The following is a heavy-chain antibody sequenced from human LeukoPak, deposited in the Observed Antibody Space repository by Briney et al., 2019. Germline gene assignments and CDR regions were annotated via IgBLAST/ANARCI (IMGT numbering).Heavy chain of an antibody. V-gene: IGHV3-33*01. CDR1: EFSFSIYG. J-gene: IGHJ4*02. D-gene: IGHD1-26*01. Sequence: GGSLRLSCATSEFSFSIYGMHWVRQAQGKGLEWVALTWYDGSNKNYADSVKGRFTISRDNSKNTLYLQMNSLRGEDTAVYYCARGGLTIAEATTSWYLDYWGQGTLVTVSS. CDR2: TWYDGSNK. CDR3: ARGGLTIAEATTSWYLDY.